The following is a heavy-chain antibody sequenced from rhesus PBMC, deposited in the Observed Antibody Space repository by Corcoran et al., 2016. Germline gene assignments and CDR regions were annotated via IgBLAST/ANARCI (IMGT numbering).Heavy chain of an antibody. CDR1: GFTFSDHY. Sequence: EVQLVESGGGLVQPGGSLRLSCAASGFTFSDHYMYWVRQAPGKGREWVGFIRSKAYGGTAEYAASVKGRFTISRDDSKSIAYLQMNSLKTEDTAVYYCTRDRMIAAYYFDYWGQGVLVTVSS. J-gene: IGHJ4*01. V-gene: IGHV3-184*01. D-gene: IGHD6-25*01. CDR3: TRDRMIAAYYFDY. CDR2: IRSKAYGGTA.